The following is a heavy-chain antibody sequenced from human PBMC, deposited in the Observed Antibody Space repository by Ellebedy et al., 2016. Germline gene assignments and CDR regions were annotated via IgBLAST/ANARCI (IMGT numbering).Heavy chain of an antibody. CDR3: ARLPSGDP. Sequence: SETLSLXXAVYGGSFSGYYWSWIRQPPGKGLEWIGEINHSGSTNYNPSLKSRVTISVDTSKNQFSLKLSSVTAADTAVYYCARLPSGDPWGQGTLVTVSS. J-gene: IGHJ5*02. CDR2: INHSGST. D-gene: IGHD3-10*01. V-gene: IGHV4-34*01. CDR1: GGSFSGYY.